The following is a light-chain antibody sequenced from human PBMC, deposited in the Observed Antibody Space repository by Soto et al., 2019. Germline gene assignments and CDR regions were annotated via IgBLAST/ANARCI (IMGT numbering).Light chain of an antibody. CDR1: QFVSSN. Sequence: EIVMTPSPASLSVSPVERATLSCRASQFVSSNLAWYQQTPGQAPRLLIYGSSTRATGVPARFSGSGSGTDFTLTISSLQSEDFAVYYCQQYYNWPPITFGQGTRLEIK. CDR2: GSS. CDR3: QQYYNWPPIT. V-gene: IGKV3-15*01. J-gene: IGKJ5*01.